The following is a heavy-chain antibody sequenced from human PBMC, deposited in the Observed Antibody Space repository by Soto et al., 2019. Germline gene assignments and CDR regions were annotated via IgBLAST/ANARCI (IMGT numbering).Heavy chain of an antibody. CDR3: ARDRPDIVVVVAGPLDY. Sequence: GGSLRLSCAASGFTFSSYGMHWVRQAPGKGLEWMAVIWYDGSNKYYADSVKGRFTISRDNSKNTLYLQMNSLRAEDTAVYYCARDRPDIVVVVAGPLDYWGQGTLVTVSS. D-gene: IGHD2-15*01. CDR1: GFTFSSYG. CDR2: IWYDGSNK. V-gene: IGHV3-33*01. J-gene: IGHJ4*02.